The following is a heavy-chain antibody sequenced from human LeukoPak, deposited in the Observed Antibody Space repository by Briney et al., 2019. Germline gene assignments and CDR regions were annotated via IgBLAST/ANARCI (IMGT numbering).Heavy chain of an antibody. CDR3: AKQLGYCSDGSCYFPY. CDR1: GFTFSSSA. D-gene: IGHD2-15*01. Sequence: GGSLRLSCAASGFTFSSSAMSWVRQAPGKGLEWVSAISNNGGYSYYADSVQGRFTISRDNSKSTLCLQMNSLRAEDTAVYYCAKQLGYCSDGSCYFPYWGQGTLVTVSS. V-gene: IGHV3-23*01. CDR2: ISNNGGYS. J-gene: IGHJ4*02.